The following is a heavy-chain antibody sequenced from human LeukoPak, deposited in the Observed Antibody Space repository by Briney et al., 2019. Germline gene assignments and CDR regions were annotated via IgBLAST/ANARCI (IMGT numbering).Heavy chain of an antibody. V-gene: IGHV3-30*04. CDR3: ARDRGSGWYGDLGY. D-gene: IGHD6-19*01. CDR1: GFTFSSYA. Sequence: PEKSLRLSCAASGFTFSSYAMHWVRQAPGKGLEWVTLISYDGSNKYCADSVKGRFTISRDNSKNTLYLQMNSLRAEDTAVYYCARDRGSGWYGDLGYWGQGTLVTVSS. CDR2: ISYDGSNK. J-gene: IGHJ4*02.